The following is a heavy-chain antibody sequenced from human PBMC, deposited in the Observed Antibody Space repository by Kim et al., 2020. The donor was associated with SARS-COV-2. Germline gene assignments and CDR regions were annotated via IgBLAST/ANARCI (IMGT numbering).Heavy chain of an antibody. CDR1: GYTFTSYG. J-gene: IGHJ5*02. Sequence: ASVKVSCKASGYTFTSYGISWVRQAPGQGLEWMGWISAYNGNTNYAQKLQGRVTMTTDTSTSTAYMELRSLRSDDTAVYYCARRSGVTMVRGVFPSAANWFDPWGQGTLVTVSS. V-gene: IGHV1-18*01. CDR2: ISAYNGNT. D-gene: IGHD3-10*01. CDR3: ARRSGVTMVRGVFPSAANWFDP.